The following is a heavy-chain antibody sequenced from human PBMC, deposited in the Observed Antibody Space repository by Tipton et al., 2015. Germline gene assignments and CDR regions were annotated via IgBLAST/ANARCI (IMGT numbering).Heavy chain of an antibody. CDR1: GDSIGRSYW. D-gene: IGHD4-11*01. Sequence: GLVKPSETLSLTCAVSGDSIGRSYWWTWVRQPPQGGLEWIGEIYYSGTTNYNPSLKSRLTISVDRSKNQFSLQLNSVTPADTAVYYCVRLSITTWVGLLDSWGPGILVTVSS. J-gene: IGHJ5*01. V-gene: IGHV4-4*02. CDR3: VRLSITTWVGLLDS. CDR2: IYYSGTT.